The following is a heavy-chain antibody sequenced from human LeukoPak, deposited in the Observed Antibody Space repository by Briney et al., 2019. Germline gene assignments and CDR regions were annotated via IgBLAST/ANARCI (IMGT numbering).Heavy chain of an antibody. V-gene: IGHV3-30*18. CDR3: AKDSTGYSYGPEDY. J-gene: IGHJ4*02. Sequence: GGSLRLSCAASGFTFRSYGMHWVRQAPGKGLEWVAVISYDGSNKYYADSVKGRFTISRDNSKNTLYLQMNSLRAEDTAVYYCAKDSTGYSYGPEDYWGQGTLVTVSS. D-gene: IGHD5-18*01. CDR1: GFTFRSYG. CDR2: ISYDGSNK.